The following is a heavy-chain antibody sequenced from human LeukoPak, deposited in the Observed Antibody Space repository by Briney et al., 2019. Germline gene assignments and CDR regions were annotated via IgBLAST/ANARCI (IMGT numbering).Heavy chain of an antibody. V-gene: IGHV1-18*01. CDR3: ASQDCTNGVCYPLFGMDV. CDR2: ISAYNGNT. J-gene: IGHJ6*02. D-gene: IGHD2-8*01. CDR1: GYTFITHG. Sequence: GASVKVSCKASGYTFITHGLTWVRQAPGQGLEWMGWISAYNGNTNYAQELQVRVTVTTDTSTSTAYMELRSLRSDDTAVYYCASQDCTNGVCYPLFGMDVWGQGTTVTVSS.